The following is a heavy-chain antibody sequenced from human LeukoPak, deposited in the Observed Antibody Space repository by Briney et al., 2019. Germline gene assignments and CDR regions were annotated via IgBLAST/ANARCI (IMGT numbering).Heavy chain of an antibody. D-gene: IGHD3-10*02. Sequence: GGSLRLSCSVSGLSFSNYRMHWVRQAPGKGLVWVARTNLHGTAVDYADPVKGRFTISRDNSKNMLFLQMNSLRVEDTAVYYCASAYTYVRLGDHWGQGTLVTVSP. CDR2: TNLHGTAV. CDR3: ASAYTYVRLGDH. J-gene: IGHJ4*02. V-gene: IGHV3-74*01. CDR1: GLSFSNYR.